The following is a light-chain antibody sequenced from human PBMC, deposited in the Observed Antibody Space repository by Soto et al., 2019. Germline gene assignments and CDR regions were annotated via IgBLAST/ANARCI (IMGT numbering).Light chain of an antibody. CDR3: QQRSNWPPIT. CDR1: QSVSSY. Sequence: EIVLTQSPATLSLSRGEIATLSCGASQSVSSYLAWYQQKPGQAPRLLIYDASNRATGIPARFSGSGSGTDFTLTISSLEPEDFAVYYCQQRSNWPPITFGQGTRLEIK. V-gene: IGKV3-11*01. CDR2: DAS. J-gene: IGKJ5*01.